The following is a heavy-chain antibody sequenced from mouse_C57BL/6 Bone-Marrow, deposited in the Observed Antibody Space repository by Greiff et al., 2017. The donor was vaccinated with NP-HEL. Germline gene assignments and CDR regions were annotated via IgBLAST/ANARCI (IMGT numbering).Heavy chain of an antibody. CDR2: ISRGGDYI. D-gene: IGHD2-1*01. CDR3: TRIYYGILFDY. J-gene: IGHJ2*01. Sequence: EVMLVESGEGLVKPGGSLKLSCAASGFTFSSYAMSWVRQTPEKRLEWVAYISRGGDYIYYADTVKGRFTISRDNARNTLYLQMSSLKSEDTAMYYCTRIYYGILFDYWGQGTTLTVSS. CDR1: GFTFSSYA. V-gene: IGHV5-9-1*02.